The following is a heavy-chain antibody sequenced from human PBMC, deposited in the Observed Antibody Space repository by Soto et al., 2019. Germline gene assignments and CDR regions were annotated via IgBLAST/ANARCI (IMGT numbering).Heavy chain of an antibody. CDR1: GLTFSHYA. Sequence: WGSLSLSCAASGLTFSHYALSWIRQAPGKGLEWVSNITGNTTHSAEYVEGRFTVSTDKYTYTLFLQTESLRGEDTYVYFRAIGRYYGGNFPFFDFWGQGTLVTVSS. J-gene: IGHJ4*02. CDR2: ITGNTT. CDR3: AIGRYYGGNFPFFDF. D-gene: IGHD4-17*01. V-gene: IGHV3-23*01.